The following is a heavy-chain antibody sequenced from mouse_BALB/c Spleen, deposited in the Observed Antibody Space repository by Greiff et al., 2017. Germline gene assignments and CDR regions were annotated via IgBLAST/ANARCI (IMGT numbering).Heavy chain of an antibody. Sequence: QVQLQQPGAELVKPGASVKMSCKASGYTFTSYWMHWVKQRPGQGLEWIGVIDPSDSYTSYNQKFKGKATLTVDPSSSTAYMQLSSLTSEDSAVYYCTRRGEVPSWFAYWGQGTLVTVSA. CDR1: GYTFTSYW. CDR2: IDPSDSYT. J-gene: IGHJ3*01. D-gene: IGHD2-14*01. CDR3: TRRGEVPSWFAY. V-gene: IGHV1S127*01.